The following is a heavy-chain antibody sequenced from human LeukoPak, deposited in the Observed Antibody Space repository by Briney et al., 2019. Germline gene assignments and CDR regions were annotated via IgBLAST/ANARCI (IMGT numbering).Heavy chain of an antibody. CDR3: ARDPLGSTSRYYYYGMDV. Sequence: PGGSLRLSCAASGFTFSSYGMHWVRQAPGKGLEWVAFIRYDGSNKYYADSVKGRFTISRDNSKNTLYLQMNSLRAEDTAVYYCARDPLGSTSRYYYYGMDVWGQGTTVTVSS. V-gene: IGHV3-30*02. CDR2: IRYDGSNK. J-gene: IGHJ6*02. CDR1: GFTFSSYG. D-gene: IGHD2-2*01.